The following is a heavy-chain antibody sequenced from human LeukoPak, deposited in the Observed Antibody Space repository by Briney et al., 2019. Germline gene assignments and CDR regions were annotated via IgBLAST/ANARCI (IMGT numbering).Heavy chain of an antibody. J-gene: IGHJ4*02. D-gene: IGHD2-2*01. CDR2: IRYDGSNK. V-gene: IGHV3-30*02. CDR3: ANTYQLPYTN. CDR1: GFTFSSYG. Sequence: PGGSLRLSCAASGFTFSSYGMHWVRQAPGKGLEWVAFIRYDGSNKYYADSVKGRFTISRGNSKNTLYLQMNSLRAEDTAVYYCANTYQLPYTNWGQGTLVTVSS.